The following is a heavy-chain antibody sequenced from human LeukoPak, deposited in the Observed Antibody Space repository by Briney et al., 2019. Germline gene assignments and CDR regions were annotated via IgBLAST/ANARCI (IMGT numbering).Heavy chain of an antibody. V-gene: IGHV1-24*01. CDR2: FDPEDGET. CDR1: GYTLTELS. D-gene: IGHD4-17*01. J-gene: IGHJ4*02. Sequence: ASVKVSCKVSGYTLTELSMHWVRQAPGKGLEWMGGFDPEDGETIYAQKFQGRVTMTEDTSTDTAYMELSSLRSEDTAAYYCATFSSISVTHYFDYWGQGTLVTVSS. CDR3: ATFSSISVTHYFDY.